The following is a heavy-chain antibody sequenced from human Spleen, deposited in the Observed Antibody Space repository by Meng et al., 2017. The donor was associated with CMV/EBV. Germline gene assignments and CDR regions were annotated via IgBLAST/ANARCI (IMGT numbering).Heavy chain of an antibody. Sequence: SVKVSCKASGYTFTSYDINWVRQATGLGLEWMGWMNPNSGNTGYAQKFQGRVTMTRNTSISTAYMELSSLRSEDTAVYYCARGRYCSSTSCYSFDYWGQGTLVTVSS. CDR3: ARGRYCSSTSCYSFDY. CDR2: MNPNSGNT. CDR1: GYTFTSYD. V-gene: IGHV1-8*01. J-gene: IGHJ4*02. D-gene: IGHD2-2*01.